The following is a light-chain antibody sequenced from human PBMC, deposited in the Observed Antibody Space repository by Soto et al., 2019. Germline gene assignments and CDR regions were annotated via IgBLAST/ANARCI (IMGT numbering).Light chain of an antibody. J-gene: IGKJ1*01. CDR3: QQYSSWLWT. CDR1: QSVSTSK. V-gene: IGKV3-15*01. CDR2: GAS. Sequence: EIVLTQSPGTLSLSPGERATLSCRASQSVSTSKLAWYQQRPGQAPRLLIFGASTRATGIPARFSGSGSGTEFTLTISSLQSEDFEVYYCQQYSSWLWTFGQGTKVDIK.